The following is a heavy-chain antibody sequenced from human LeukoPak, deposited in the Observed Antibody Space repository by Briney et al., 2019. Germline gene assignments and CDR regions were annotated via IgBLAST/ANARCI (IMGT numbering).Heavy chain of an antibody. D-gene: IGHD3-22*01. J-gene: IGHJ6*02. Sequence: PSETLSLTCTVSGGSISSYYWSWIRQPPGKGLEWIGEINHSGSTNYNPSLKSRVTISVDTSKNQFSLKLSSVTAADTAVYYCARDPPYYYDSSGYYYEYYYGMDVWGQGTTVTVSS. V-gene: IGHV4-34*01. CDR2: INHSGST. CDR1: GGSISSYY. CDR3: ARDPPYYYDSSGYYYEYYYGMDV.